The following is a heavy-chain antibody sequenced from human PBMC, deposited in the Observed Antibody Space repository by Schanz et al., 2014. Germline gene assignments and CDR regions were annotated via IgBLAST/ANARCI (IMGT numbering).Heavy chain of an antibody. V-gene: IGHV1-2*02. CDR1: GYTFTGYS. CDR2: ISPNSGDT. D-gene: IGHD3-22*01. Sequence: QVQLVQSGAEVKKPGASVKVSCKASGYTFTGYSMHWVRQAPGQGLEWMGWISPNSGDTNYAQKFQGRVTMTRDTSISTAYMQLRGLRSDDTAIYYCARGDRTFDPWGQGTLVTVSS. J-gene: IGHJ5*02. CDR3: ARGDRTFDP.